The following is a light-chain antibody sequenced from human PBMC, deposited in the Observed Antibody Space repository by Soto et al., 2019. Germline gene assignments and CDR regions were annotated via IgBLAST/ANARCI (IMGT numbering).Light chain of an antibody. Sequence: QSALTQPPSASGAPGQSVTSSCTGTKNDIGVYAFVSWYQHHPGKAPRLIIYEVVQRPSGVPDRFSGSKSGNTASLTVSGLQAEDEADYFGKSYAGSNTYVFGSGTKLTVL. CDR2: EVV. J-gene: IGLJ1*01. V-gene: IGLV2-8*01. CDR3: KSYAGSNTYV. CDR1: KNDIGVYAF.